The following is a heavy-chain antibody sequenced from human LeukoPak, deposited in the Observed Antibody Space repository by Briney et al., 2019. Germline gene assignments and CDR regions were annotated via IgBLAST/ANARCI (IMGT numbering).Heavy chain of an antibody. V-gene: IGHV3-9*01. D-gene: IGHD2-2*02. J-gene: IGHJ3*01. Sequence: GRSLRLSCAASGFTFDDYALQWVRQAPGKGLEWVAGMSRNGGSIGYADSVRGRFTISRDNAKSSLYLQMNSLRAEDTALYYCARVLPFGYIGAFDDWGQGTVVTVSS. CDR1: GFTFDDYA. CDR2: MSRNGGSI. CDR3: ARVLPFGYIGAFDD.